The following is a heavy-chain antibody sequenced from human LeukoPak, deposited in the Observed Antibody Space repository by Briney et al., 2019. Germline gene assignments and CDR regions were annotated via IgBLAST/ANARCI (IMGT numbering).Heavy chain of an antibody. CDR2: MYYSGST. CDR3: ARSYYYDSRIDP. J-gene: IGHJ5*02. CDR1: GGSISSGDYY. Sequence: PSQTLSLTCTVSGGSISSGDYYWSWIRQPPGKGLEWIAYMYYSGSTYYNPSLKSRVTMSADTSKNQLSPKLSSVTAADTAVCYCARSYYYDSRIDPWGQGILVTVSS. V-gene: IGHV4-30-4*01. D-gene: IGHD3-22*01.